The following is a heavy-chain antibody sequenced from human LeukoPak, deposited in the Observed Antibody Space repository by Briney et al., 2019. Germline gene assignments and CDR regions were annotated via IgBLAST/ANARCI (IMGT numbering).Heavy chain of an antibody. Sequence: PGGSLRLSCAASEFTFSSYSMNWVRQAPGKGLEWVSYITNSGNSKSYADSVKGRFTISRDNSKNTLYLQMNSLRAEDTAVYYCARDPMTNIYYYYYGMDVWGQGTTVTVSS. J-gene: IGHJ6*02. D-gene: IGHD4-11*01. CDR2: ITNSGNSK. V-gene: IGHV3-48*01. CDR3: ARDPMTNIYYYYYGMDV. CDR1: EFTFSSYS.